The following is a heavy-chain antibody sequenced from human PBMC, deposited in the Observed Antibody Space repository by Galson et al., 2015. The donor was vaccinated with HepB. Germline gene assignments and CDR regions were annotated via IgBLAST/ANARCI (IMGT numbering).Heavy chain of an antibody. CDR2: ISSSGSSI. CDR3: ARDFTNFGAVISPYNWFDP. Sequence: SLRLSCAASGFIFSNYNMNWVRQAPGKGLEWVSSISSSGSSIFDADSVKGRFSISRDNAKNSLFLQMNNLRVEDTAVYYCARDFTNFGAVISPYNWFDPWGQGTLVTVSS. D-gene: IGHD3-3*01. J-gene: IGHJ5*02. CDR1: GFIFSNYN. V-gene: IGHV3-21*01.